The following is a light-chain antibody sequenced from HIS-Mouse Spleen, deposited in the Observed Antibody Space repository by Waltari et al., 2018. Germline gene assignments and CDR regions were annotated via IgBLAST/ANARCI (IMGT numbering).Light chain of an antibody. CDR3: SSYTSSSTVV. CDR1: SSDVGGYNY. CDR2: EVS. J-gene: IGLJ2*01. Sequence: QSALTQPASVSGSPGPSITISCPGTSSDVGGYNYVSWYQQHPGQAPKLMIYEVSNRPSGVSNRFSGSKSGNTASLTISGLQAEDEADYYCSSYTSSSTVVFGGGTKLTVL. V-gene: IGLV2-14*01.